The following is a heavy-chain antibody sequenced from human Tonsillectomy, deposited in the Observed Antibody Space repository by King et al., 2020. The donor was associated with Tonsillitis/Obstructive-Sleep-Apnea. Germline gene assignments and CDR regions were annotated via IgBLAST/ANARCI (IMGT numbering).Heavy chain of an antibody. Sequence: QLVQSGAEVKKPGSSVTVSCKSSGGTFRNFAVSWLRQAPGQGPEWMGGIIPFLGVSDYAQKFQGRVAITADVSTNTASIELSSLTSEDTAVYYCARTSVHTTNPLLAAFHIWGQGTKVTVSS. J-gene: IGHJ3*02. CDR3: ARTSVHTTNPLLAAFHI. CDR1: GGTFRNFA. CDR2: IIPFLGVS. D-gene: IGHD1-1*01. V-gene: IGHV1-69*12.